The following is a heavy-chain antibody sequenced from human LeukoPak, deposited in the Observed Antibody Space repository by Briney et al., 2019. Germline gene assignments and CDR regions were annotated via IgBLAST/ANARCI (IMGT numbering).Heavy chain of an antibody. J-gene: IGHJ4*02. V-gene: IGHV3-23*01. D-gene: IGHD2-2*01. CDR2: ISSGGSST. CDR1: GFTFNNYA. CDR3: AKDKHYCSSTSCYLYYFDY. Sequence: GGSLRLSCAASGFTFNNYAMNWVRQAPGKGLEWVSAISSGGSSTYCPDSVKGRFTISRDNSKNTLYLQMNSLRAEDTAVYYCAKDKHYCSSTSCYLYYFDYWGQGTLVTVSS.